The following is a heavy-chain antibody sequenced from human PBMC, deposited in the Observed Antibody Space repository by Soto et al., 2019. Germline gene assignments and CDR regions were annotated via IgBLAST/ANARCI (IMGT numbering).Heavy chain of an antibody. CDR3: ARKGAAVSYAQYYMDV. Sequence: SEALSLTCTVSGGSIIPYYWSWIRQPPGKGLEWIGYVYYSGNTNYNPSLESRGTISVDTSRKRFSLTLTSAPAADTAVYYCARKGAAVSYAQYYMDVWGRGIAVTVSS. D-gene: IGHD6-13*01. CDR2: VYYSGNT. CDR1: GGSIIPYY. J-gene: IGHJ6*03. V-gene: IGHV4-59*01.